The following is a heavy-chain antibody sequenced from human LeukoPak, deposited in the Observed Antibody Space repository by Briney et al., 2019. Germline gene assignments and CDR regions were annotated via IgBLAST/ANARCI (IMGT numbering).Heavy chain of an antibody. D-gene: IGHD4-17*01. Sequence: NPSETPSLTCTVSGGSISSYYWSWIRQPPGKGLEWIGYIYYSGSTNYNPSLKSRVTISVDTSKNQFSLKLSSVTAADTAVYYCARDYMGSMTTATTLAFDIWGQGTMVTVSS. CDR2: IYYSGST. CDR3: ARDYMGSMTTATTLAFDI. J-gene: IGHJ3*02. CDR1: GGSISSYY. V-gene: IGHV4-59*01.